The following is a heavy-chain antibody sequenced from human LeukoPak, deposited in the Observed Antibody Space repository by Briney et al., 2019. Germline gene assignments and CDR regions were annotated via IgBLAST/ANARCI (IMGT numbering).Heavy chain of an antibody. CDR1: GFSFSDNY. CDR2: ISSSGHYT. Sequence: PGGSLRLSCAVSGFSFSDNYMSWIRQAPGKGLEWVSYISSSGHYTNYADSVMGRFTVSRDIAKNTLYLQMYSLRAEDTAVYYCARAQMGTPTDCWGQGTLVTVSS. V-gene: IGHV3-11*06. J-gene: IGHJ4*02. D-gene: IGHD1-14*01. CDR3: ARAQMGTPTDC.